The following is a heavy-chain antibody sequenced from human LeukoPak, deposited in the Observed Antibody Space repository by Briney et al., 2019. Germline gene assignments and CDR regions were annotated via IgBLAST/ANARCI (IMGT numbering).Heavy chain of an antibody. D-gene: IGHD6-19*01. CDR3: AKVSGSGWHFDH. J-gene: IGHJ4*02. V-gene: IGHV3-48*03. CDR1: GFTFSNYE. Sequence: GSLRLSCAAAGFTFSNYEMNWVRQAPGKGLEWVSFISSSGILIHYADSVKGRFTISRDNGKNSLFLQMESLRVEDTAVYYCAKVSGSGWHFDHWGQGPLVTVSS. CDR2: ISSSGILI.